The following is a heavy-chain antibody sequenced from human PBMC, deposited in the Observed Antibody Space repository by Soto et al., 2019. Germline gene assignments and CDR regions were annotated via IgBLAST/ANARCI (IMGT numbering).Heavy chain of an antibody. CDR2: ISTYNGKT. CDR3: ARDTCSGGRCYFYYGMDV. V-gene: IGHV1-18*01. CDR1: GYIFSSYG. Sequence: ASVKVSCKASGYIFSSYGISWVRQAPGQGLEWMERISTYNGKTNYAQNLKGRVTMTTDRSTSTAYMELRSLRSDDTAVFFCARDTCSGGRCYFYYGMDVWGQGTTVTVSS. J-gene: IGHJ6*02. D-gene: IGHD2-15*01.